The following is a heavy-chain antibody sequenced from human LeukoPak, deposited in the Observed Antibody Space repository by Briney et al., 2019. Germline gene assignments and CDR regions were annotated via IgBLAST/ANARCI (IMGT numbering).Heavy chain of an antibody. J-gene: IGHJ4*02. CDR2: INKDATAK. D-gene: IGHD3-10*01. Sequence: PGGSLRLSCAASGFAFSSSWMSWVRQAQGKGLEWVANINKDATAKYYVDSVKGRFTISRDNAKNSLYLQMNGLRAEDTAVYYCAREDWFHFDYWGQGILVTVSS. CDR3: AREDWFHFDY. V-gene: IGHV3-7*03. CDR1: GFAFSSSW.